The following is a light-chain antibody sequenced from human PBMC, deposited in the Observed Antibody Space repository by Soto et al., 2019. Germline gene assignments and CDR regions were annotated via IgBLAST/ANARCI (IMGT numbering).Light chain of an antibody. CDR3: QQSFNTPIT. V-gene: IGKV1-39*01. CDR1: QIISSY. J-gene: IGKJ5*01. CDR2: AAS. Sequence: DIQMTQSPSSLSASVGDRVTITCRASQIISSYLNWYQQKLGKAPKSLIYAASNLQSGVPSRFSGSGSGTDFTLTISSLQHEDFANYYCQQSFNTPITFGQGTRLEI.